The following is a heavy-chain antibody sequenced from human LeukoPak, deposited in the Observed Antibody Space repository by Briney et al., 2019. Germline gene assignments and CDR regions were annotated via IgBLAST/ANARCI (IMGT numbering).Heavy chain of an antibody. V-gene: IGHV4-39*01. D-gene: IGHD3-10*01. CDR1: GGSISSSSYY. CDR2: ISYSGST. J-gene: IGHJ4*02. CDR3: ARFSDGSGSYVDY. Sequence: SETLSLTCTVSGGSISSSSYYWGWIRQPPGKGLEWIGSISYSGSTYYNPSLKSRVTISVDTSKNQFSLKLSSVTAADTAVYYCARFSDGSGSYVDYRGQGTLVTVSS.